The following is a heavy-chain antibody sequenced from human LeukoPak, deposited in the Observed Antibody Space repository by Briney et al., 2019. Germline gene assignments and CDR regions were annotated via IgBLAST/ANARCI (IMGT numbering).Heavy chain of an antibody. CDR2: ISSSSSTI. D-gene: IGHD1-26*01. CDR1: GFTFSSYS. J-gene: IGHJ4*02. V-gene: IGHV3-48*01. CDR3: ATDLLMGAPDY. Sequence: GGSLRLSCAASGFTFSSYSMNWVRQAPGKGLEWVSYISSSSSTIYYADSVKGRFTISRDNAKNSLYLQMNSLRSEDTAVYYCATDLLMGAPDYWGQGTLVTVSS.